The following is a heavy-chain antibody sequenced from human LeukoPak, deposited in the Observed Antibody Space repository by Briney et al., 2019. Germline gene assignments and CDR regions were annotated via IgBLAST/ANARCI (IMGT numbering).Heavy chain of an antibody. CDR3: ARVLGKYCSSTSCHLDY. J-gene: IGHJ4*02. Sequence: SETLSLTCAVYGGSFSGYYWSWIRQPPGKGLEWIGEINHSGSTNYNPSLKSRVTISVDTSKNQFSLKLSSVTAADTAVYYCARVLGKYCSSTSCHLDYWGQGTLVTVYS. CDR2: INHSGST. D-gene: IGHD2-2*01. V-gene: IGHV4-34*01. CDR1: GGSFSGYY.